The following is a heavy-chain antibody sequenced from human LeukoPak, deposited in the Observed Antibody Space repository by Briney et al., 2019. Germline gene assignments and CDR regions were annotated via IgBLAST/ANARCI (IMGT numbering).Heavy chain of an antibody. CDR2: NSGGST. Sequence: GGSLRLSCEATGYTFSSSAMSWVRRAPGRGLEWVSTNSGGSTYSADSVRGRFTISRDNSKNTLYLQMNSLRAEDTAVYYCAKGKYYYDLWGQGTPVTVSS. V-gene: IGHV3-23*01. J-gene: IGHJ4*02. D-gene: IGHD6-6*01. CDR3: AKGKYYYDL. CDR1: GYTFSSSA.